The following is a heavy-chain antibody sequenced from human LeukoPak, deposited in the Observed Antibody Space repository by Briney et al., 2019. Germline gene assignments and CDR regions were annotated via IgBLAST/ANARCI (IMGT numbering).Heavy chain of an antibody. J-gene: IGHJ4*02. D-gene: IGHD3-10*01. Sequence: GGSLRLSCAASGFTFSDYYMSWIRQAPGKGLEWVAVISYDGSKAYYADSVNGRFTVSRDNSRNTMNLQMNSLTAEDTAVYYCARDRGPINYIQDYLDYWGQGTLVTVSS. CDR3: ARDRGPINYIQDYLDY. CDR1: GFTFSDYY. V-gene: IGHV3-30*03. CDR2: ISYDGSKA.